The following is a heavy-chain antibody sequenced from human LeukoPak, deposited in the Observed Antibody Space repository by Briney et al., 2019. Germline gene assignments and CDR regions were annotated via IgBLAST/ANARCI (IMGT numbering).Heavy chain of an antibody. CDR3: ARALPNYYDSSGYPIRAFDI. J-gene: IGHJ3*02. V-gene: IGHV3-11*06. D-gene: IGHD3-22*01. CDR1: GFTFSDYY. CDR2: ISSSSSYT. Sequence: GGSLRLSCAASGFTFSDYYMSWIRQAPGKGLERVSYISSSSSYTNYADSVKGRFTISRDNAKNSLYLQMNSLRAEDTAVYYCARALPNYYDSSGYPIRAFDIWGQGTMVTVSS.